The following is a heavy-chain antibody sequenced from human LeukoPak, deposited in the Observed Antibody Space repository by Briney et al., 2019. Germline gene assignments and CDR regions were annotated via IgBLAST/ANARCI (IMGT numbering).Heavy chain of an antibody. CDR2: MNPNSGNT. D-gene: IGHD2-2*01. V-gene: IGHV1-8*01. J-gene: IGHJ4*02. Sequence: ASVKVSCKASGYTFTSYDINWVRQATGQGLEWMGWMNPNSGNTGYARKFQGRVTMTRNTSISTAYKELSSLRSEDTAVYFCAAGTMPFDYWGQGTLVTVSS. CDR1: GYTFTSYD. CDR3: AAGTMPFDY.